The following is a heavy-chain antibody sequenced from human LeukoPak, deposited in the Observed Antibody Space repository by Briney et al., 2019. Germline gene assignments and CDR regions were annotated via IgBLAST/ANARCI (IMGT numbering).Heavy chain of an antibody. CDR3: ARDPYCSGGSCYYFDY. CDR1: GYTFTDYY. V-gene: IGHV1-2*02. CDR2: INPKSGGT. J-gene: IGHJ4*02. D-gene: IGHD2-15*01. Sequence: ASVKVSCKASGYTFTDYYMHWVRQAPGQGLEWMAWINPKSGGTNYAREFQGRVTMTRDTSINTAYMELSRLRFDDTAVYYCARDPYCSGGSCYYFDYWGQGTLVTVSS.